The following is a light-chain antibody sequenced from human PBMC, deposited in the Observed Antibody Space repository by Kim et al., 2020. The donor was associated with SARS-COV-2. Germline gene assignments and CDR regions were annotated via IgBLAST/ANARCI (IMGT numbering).Light chain of an antibody. J-gene: IGLJ3*02. CDR3: NSRDTSSNHVL. V-gene: IGLV3-19*01. CDR2: GKN. Sequence: SSELTQEPAVSVALGQTVKITCQGDSLRSYYASWYQQKPGQAPLLVIYGKNNRPSGIPDRFSGSGSGNTASLTITGAQAEDEADYYCNSRDTSSNHVLFGGGTKVTVL. CDR1: SLRSYY.